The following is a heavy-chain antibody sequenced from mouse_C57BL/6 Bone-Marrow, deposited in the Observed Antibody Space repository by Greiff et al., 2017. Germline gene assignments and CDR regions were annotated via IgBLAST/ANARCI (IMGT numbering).Heavy chain of an antibody. D-gene: IGHD2-14*01. CDR3: AGGGTTAYYYAMDY. Sequence: QVQLQQSGAELVRPGTSVKVSCKASGYAFTNYLIEWVKQRPGQGLGWIVVINPGSGGTNYNEKFKGKATLTADKSSSTAYMQLSSLTSEDSAVYFCAGGGTTAYYYAMDYWGQGASVAVSS. CDR2: INPGSGGT. V-gene: IGHV1-54*01. J-gene: IGHJ4*01. CDR1: GYAFTNYL.